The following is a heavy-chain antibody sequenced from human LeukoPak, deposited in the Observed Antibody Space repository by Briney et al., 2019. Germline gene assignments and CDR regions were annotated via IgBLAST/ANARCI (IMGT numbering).Heavy chain of an antibody. CDR1: GYTFTSYA. D-gene: IGHD3-10*01. Sequence: ASVKVSCKASGYTFTSYAMNWVRQAPGQGLEWMGWINTNTGKPTYAQGFTGRFVFSLDTSVSTAYLQISSLKAEDTAVYYCARTKRDNVLLWFGELGARSREGINWFDPWGQGTLVTVSS. CDR3: ARTKRDNVLLWFGELGARSREGINWFDP. V-gene: IGHV7-4-1*02. J-gene: IGHJ5*02. CDR2: INTNTGKP.